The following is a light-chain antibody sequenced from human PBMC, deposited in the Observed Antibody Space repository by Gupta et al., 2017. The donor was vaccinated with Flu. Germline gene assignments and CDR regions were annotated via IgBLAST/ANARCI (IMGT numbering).Light chain of an antibody. CDR2: LGS. V-gene: IGKV2-28*01. J-gene: IGKJ1*01. CDR1: QSLLHSNGYYY. CDR3: TQPLQTPWA. Sequence: DIVMTQSPLSLPVTPGEPASISCRSSQSLLHSNGYYYLEWYLQKPGQSPQLLIYLGSHRASGVPDRFSGSGSGTDFTLKISRVEAEDVGVYYCTQPLQTPWAFGQGTKVEI.